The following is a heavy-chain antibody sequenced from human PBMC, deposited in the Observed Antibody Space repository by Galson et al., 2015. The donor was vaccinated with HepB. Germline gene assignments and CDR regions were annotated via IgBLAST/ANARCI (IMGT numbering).Heavy chain of an antibody. D-gene: IGHD6-13*01. CDR2: IDWDDDK. J-gene: IGHJ6*02. V-gene: IGHV2-70*11. Sequence: PALVKPTQTLTLTCTFSGFSLSTSGMCVSWIRQPPGKALEWLARIDWDDDKYYSTSLKTRLTISKDTSKNQVVLTMTNMDPVDTATYYCARDIAAAGKSGMDVWGQGTTVTVSS. CDR1: GFSLSTSGMC. CDR3: ARDIAAAGKSGMDV.